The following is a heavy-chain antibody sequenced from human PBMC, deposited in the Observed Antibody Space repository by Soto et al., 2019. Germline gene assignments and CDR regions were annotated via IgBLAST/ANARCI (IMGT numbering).Heavy chain of an antibody. J-gene: IGHJ5*02. CDR1: GYTFTSYG. CDR3: ARAYCGGDCYPVPNHDNWFHP. D-gene: IGHD2-21*02. CDR2: ISAYNGNT. Sequence: ASVKVSCKASGYTFTSYGISWVRQAPGQGLEWMGWISAYNGNTNYAQKLQGRVTMATDTSTSTAYMELRSLRSDDTAVYYCARAYCGGDCYPVPNHDNWFHPWGQGTLVTVSS. V-gene: IGHV1-18*01.